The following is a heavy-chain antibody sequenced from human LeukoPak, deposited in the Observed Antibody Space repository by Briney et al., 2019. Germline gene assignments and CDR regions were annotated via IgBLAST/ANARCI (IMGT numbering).Heavy chain of an antibody. CDR2: INPNSGGT. J-gene: IGHJ4*02. D-gene: IGHD3-10*01. CDR1: GYTFTGYY. Sequence: ASVKVSCKASGYTFTGYYMHWVRQAPGQGLEWMGWINPNSGGTNYAQKFQGRVTMTRDTSISTAYMELSRLRSDDTAVYYCARVGWFGGQQIDFDYWGQGTLVTVSS. CDR3: ARVGWFGGQQIDFDY. V-gene: IGHV1-2*02.